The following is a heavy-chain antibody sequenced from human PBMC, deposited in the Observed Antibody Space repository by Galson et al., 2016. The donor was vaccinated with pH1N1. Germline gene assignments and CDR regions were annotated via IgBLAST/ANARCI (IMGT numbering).Heavy chain of an antibody. CDR3: ARSEYYYDSSGYRHDTFDI. Sequence: CAISGDSVSSHSAAWNWIRPSPSRGLEWLGRTCYRSKWYNDYGVSVKSRITINPDTSKNQFSLQLNSVTPEDTAVYYCARSEYYYDSSGYRHDTFDIWGQGTTVTVSS. CDR2: TCYRSKWYN. D-gene: IGHD3-22*01. J-gene: IGHJ3*02. CDR1: GDSVSSHSAA. V-gene: IGHV6-1*01.